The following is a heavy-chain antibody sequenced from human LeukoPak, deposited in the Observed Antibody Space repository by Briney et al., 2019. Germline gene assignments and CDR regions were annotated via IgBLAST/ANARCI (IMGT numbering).Heavy chain of an antibody. Sequence: ASVKVSCKASGYTFTSYAISWVRQAPGQGLEWMGGIIPIFGTANYAQKFQGRVTITADESTSTAYMELSSLRSEDTAVYYCATAGGSVFGGVGAFDIWGQGTMVTVSS. J-gene: IGHJ3*02. CDR3: ATAGGSVFGGVGAFDI. V-gene: IGHV1-69*13. D-gene: IGHD2-8*02. CDR1: GYTFTSYA. CDR2: IIPIFGTA.